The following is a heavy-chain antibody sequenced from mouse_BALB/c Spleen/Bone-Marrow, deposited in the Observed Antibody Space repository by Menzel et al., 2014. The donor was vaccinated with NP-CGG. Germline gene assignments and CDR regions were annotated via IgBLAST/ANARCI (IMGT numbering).Heavy chain of an antibody. Sequence: TISDGGSYTYYPDSVKGRFTISRDNAKNNLYLQMSSLKSEDTAMYYCARVSYDYFDYWGQGTTLTVSS. J-gene: IGHJ2*01. CDR3: ARVSYDYFDY. D-gene: IGHD2-4*01. V-gene: IGHV5-4*02. CDR2: ISDGGSYT.